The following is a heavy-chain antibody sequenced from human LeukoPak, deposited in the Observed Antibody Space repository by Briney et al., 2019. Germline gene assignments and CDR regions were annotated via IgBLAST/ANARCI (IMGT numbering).Heavy chain of an antibody. J-gene: IGHJ4*02. CDR3: ARGGRTGYFDY. Sequence: ASVKVSCKAAGYTFTSYYMHWVRQAPGQGLEWMGIINPSGGSTSYAQKFQGRVTMTRDMSTSTVYMELSSLRSEDTAVYYCARGGRTGYFDYWGQGTLVTVSS. CDR2: INPSGGST. CDR1: GYTFTSYY. V-gene: IGHV1-46*01. D-gene: IGHD1/OR15-1a*01.